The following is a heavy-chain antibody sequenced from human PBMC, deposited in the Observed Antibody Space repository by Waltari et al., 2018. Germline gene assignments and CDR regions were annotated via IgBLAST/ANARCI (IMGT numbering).Heavy chain of an antibody. J-gene: IGHJ6*03. CDR1: GYNFNGHY. CDR3: ARDGSGSYWYYMDV. D-gene: IGHD3-10*01. V-gene: IGHV1-2*02. Sequence: QVQLVQSGAEVKNPGASVKVSCQASGYNFNGHYIHWVRQTPGQGFGWLGWINSNTGGTKYDQKFQGRVTMTRAASITTVYMELSSLRSDDTAVYYCARDGSGSYWYYMDVWGKGTTVTISS. CDR2: INSNTGGT.